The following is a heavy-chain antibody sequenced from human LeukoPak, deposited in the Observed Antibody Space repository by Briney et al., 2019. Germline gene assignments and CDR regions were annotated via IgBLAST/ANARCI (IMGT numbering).Heavy chain of an antibody. V-gene: IGHV3-7*01. J-gene: IGHJ5*02. D-gene: IGHD2-15*01. CDR2: INQDGGEK. CDR3: AGGGCSGGSCYSVGKNWFDP. CDR1: GFTFSSYW. Sequence: GGSLRLSCAASGFTFSSYWMSWVRQAPGKGLEWVANINQDGGEKYYADSVKGRFTISRDNAKNSLYLQMNSLRAEDTAVYYCAGGGCSGGSCYSVGKNWFDPWGQGTLVTVS.